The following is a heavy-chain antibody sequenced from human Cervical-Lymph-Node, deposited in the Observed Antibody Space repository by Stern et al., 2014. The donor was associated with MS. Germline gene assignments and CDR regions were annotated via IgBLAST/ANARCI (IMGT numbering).Heavy chain of an antibody. V-gene: IGHV1-69*01. Sequence: VQLVQPGAEVKKPGSSVKVSCKASVGTFSSYAISWVRQAPGHGLEWMGGIIPIFGTANYAQEFQGRVTITADESTSTAYMELSSLRSEDTAVYYCARGELKEGLVRGMDVWGQGTTVTVSS. D-gene: IGHD1-26*01. CDR1: VGTFSSYA. CDR2: IIPIFGTA. CDR3: ARGELKEGLVRGMDV. J-gene: IGHJ6*02.